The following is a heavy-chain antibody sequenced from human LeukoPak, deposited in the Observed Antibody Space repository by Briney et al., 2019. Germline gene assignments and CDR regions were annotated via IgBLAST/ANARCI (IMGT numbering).Heavy chain of an antibody. CDR1: GFTFSSYA. J-gene: IGHJ4*02. D-gene: IGHD3-10*01. V-gene: IGHV3-23*01. CDR2: ISGSGGST. CDR3: ARRPGIAMVRVVSPPFDY. Sequence: GGSLRLSCAASGFTFSSYAMSWVRQAPGKGLEWVSAISGSGGSTYYADSVKGRFTISRDNSKNTLYLQMNSLRAEDTAVYYCARRPGIAMVRVVSPPFDYWGQGTLVTVSS.